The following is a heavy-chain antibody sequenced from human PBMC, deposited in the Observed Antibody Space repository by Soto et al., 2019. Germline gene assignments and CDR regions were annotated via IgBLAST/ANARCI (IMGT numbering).Heavy chain of an antibody. D-gene: IGHD3-22*01. J-gene: IGHJ4*02. Sequence: PGGSLRLSCAASGFTFSSYSMNWVRQAPGKGLEWVSSISSSSSYIYYADSVKGRFTISRDNAKNSLYLQMNSLRAEDTAVYYCATGPHYYDRSGYYGYWGQGTLVTVSS. V-gene: IGHV3-21*01. CDR1: GFTFSSYS. CDR3: ATGPHYYDRSGYYGY. CDR2: ISSSSSYI.